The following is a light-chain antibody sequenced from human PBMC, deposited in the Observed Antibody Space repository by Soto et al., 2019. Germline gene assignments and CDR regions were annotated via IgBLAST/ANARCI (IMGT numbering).Light chain of an antibody. V-gene: IGKV1-5*03. J-gene: IGKJ1*01. CDR1: PSISSW. CDR2: KAS. CDR3: QQYNSYSST. Sequence: IQMTQSPSTLSASVGDRVTITCRAAPSISSWLAWYQQKPGKAPKLLIYKASSLESGVPSRFSGSGSGTEFTLTISSLQPDDFAAYYCQQYNSYSSTFGQGTQVEIK.